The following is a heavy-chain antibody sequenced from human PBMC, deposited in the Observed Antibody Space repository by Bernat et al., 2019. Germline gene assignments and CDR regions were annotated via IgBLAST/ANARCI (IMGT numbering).Heavy chain of an antibody. V-gene: IGHV3-33*01. D-gene: IGHD3-10*01. CDR3: ARVDGSGSGKSYYFDY. J-gene: IGHJ4*02. CDR1: GFTFSSYG. CDR2: IWYDGSNK. Sequence: QVQLVESGGGVVQPGRSLRLSCAASGFTFSSYGMHWVRQAPGKGLEWVAVIWYDGSNKYYADSVKGRFTISRDNSKNTLYLQMNSLRAEDTAVYYCARVDGSGSGKSYYFDYWGQGTLVTVSS.